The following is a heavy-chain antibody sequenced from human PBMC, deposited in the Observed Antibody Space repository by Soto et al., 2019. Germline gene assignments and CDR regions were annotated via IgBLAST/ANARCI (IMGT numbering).Heavy chain of an antibody. Sequence: EVQLSESGGGLVQPGGSLRLSCAASGFTFSSYAMTWVRQAPGKGLEGVSVISGSGGRTYYAEAVKGRFTISRDNSKNMLYLQINSLRAEDTAIYYCAAYCSSTSCMGTYYYGMGVWGQGTTVTVSS. CDR1: GFTFSSYA. CDR3: AAYCSSTSCMGTYYYGMGV. V-gene: IGHV3-23*01. J-gene: IGHJ6*02. D-gene: IGHD2-2*01. CDR2: ISGSGGRT.